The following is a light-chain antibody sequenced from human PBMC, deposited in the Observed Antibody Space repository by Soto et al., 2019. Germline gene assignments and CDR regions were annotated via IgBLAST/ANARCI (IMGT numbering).Light chain of an antibody. Sequence: QSALTQPRSVSGSPGQSITISCTGTSSDVGVYNYVSWYQQHPGKAPKLIIYDINKRPSGVPDRFSGSKSGNTASLTISGLQAEDEADYYCCSYAGSYTWVFGGGTKVTVL. J-gene: IGLJ3*02. CDR1: SSDVGVYNY. CDR2: DIN. CDR3: CSYAGSYTWV. V-gene: IGLV2-11*01.